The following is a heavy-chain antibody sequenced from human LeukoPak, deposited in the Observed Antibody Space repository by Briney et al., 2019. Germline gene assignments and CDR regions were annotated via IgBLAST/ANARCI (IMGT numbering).Heavy chain of an antibody. V-gene: IGHV3-74*01. Sequence: GGSLRLSCVGSGFVFSDYYMHWVRQAPEKGLIWVSRINTDGSNIDYADSVKGRFTSSRDNAKNTLYLEMNSLRAEDTAVYYCARDQVYAFWSGRFDYYYYYMDVWSKGTTVTVSS. CDR2: INTDGSNI. J-gene: IGHJ6*03. CDR1: GFVFSDYY. D-gene: IGHD3-3*01. CDR3: ARDQVYAFWSGRFDYYYYYMDV.